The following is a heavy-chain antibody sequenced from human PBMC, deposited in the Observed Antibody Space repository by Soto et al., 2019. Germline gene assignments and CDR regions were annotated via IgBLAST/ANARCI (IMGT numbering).Heavy chain of an antibody. CDR1: GFYFSTYW. D-gene: IGHD3-16*01. Sequence: GGSLRLSCAASGFYFSTYWMPWVRQAPGKGLEWVANIKPDGSERRYVDSVRGRFTISRDNARNSLYLQMNSLSADDTAVYYCAGASERYWGQGTLVTAPQ. CDR2: IKPDGSER. V-gene: IGHV3-7*01. J-gene: IGHJ4*02. CDR3: AGASERY.